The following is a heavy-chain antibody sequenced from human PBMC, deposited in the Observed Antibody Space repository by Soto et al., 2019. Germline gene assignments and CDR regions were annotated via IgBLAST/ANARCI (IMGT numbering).Heavy chain of an antibody. CDR2: ISYDGSNK. D-gene: IGHD6-6*01. CDR3: ARQGDSSSSLDYYYGMDV. Sequence: GGSLRLSCAASGFTFSSYAMHWIRQAPGKWLEWVAVISYDGSNKYYADSVKGRFTISRDNSKNTLYLQMNSLRAEDTAVYYCARQGDSSSSLDYYYGMDVWGQGXTVTVS. V-gene: IGHV3-30-3*01. CDR1: GFTFSSYA. J-gene: IGHJ6*02.